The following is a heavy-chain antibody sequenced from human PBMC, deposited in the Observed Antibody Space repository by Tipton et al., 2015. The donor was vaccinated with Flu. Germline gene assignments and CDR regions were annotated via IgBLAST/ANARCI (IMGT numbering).Heavy chain of an antibody. V-gene: IGHV4-34*01. Sequence: TLSLTCAVYGGSFRGYHWSWIRQPPGKGLEWIGNLYHTGSTYYNPSLRSRVTISVDRSKNQFSLRVSSVTAADTAVYYCARRDYSNYVSDPKNWFDPWGQGTLVTVSS. CDR3: ARRDYSNYVSDPKNWFDP. CDR2: LYHTGST. D-gene: IGHD4-11*01. CDR1: GGSFRGYH. J-gene: IGHJ5*02.